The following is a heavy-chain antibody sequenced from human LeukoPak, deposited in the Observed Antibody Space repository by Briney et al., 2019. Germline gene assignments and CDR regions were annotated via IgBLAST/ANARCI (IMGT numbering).Heavy chain of an antibody. CDR2: IIPILGIA. D-gene: IGHD4-23*01. J-gene: IGHJ4*02. Sequence: SVKVSCKASGGTFGSYTIGWVRQAPGQGLEWMGRIIPILGIANYAQKFQGRVTITADKSTSTAYMELSSLRSEDTAVYYCARDRNGGNLVDYWGQGTLVTVSS. CDR3: ARDRNGGNLVDY. V-gene: IGHV1-69*04. CDR1: GGTFGSYT.